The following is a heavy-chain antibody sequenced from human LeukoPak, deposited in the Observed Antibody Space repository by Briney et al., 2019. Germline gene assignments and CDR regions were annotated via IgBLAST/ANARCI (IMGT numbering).Heavy chain of an antibody. Sequence: GGSLRLSCAASGFTFSSYEMNWVRQAPGKGLDWVSYISSSGSTIYYADSVKGRFTISRDNAKNSLYLQMNSLRAEDTAVYYCTTPSMITFGGVIVISPFDYWGQGTLVTVSS. CDR2: ISSSGSTI. CDR1: GFTFSSYE. J-gene: IGHJ4*02. D-gene: IGHD3-16*02. CDR3: TTPSMITFGGVIVISPFDY. V-gene: IGHV3-48*03.